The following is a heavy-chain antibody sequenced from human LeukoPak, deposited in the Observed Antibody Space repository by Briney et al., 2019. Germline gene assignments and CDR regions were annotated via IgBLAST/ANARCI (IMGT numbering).Heavy chain of an antibody. CDR2: MSSDGSKI. J-gene: IGHJ4*02. CDR3: ARSTLRYCGGDCGY. D-gene: IGHD2-21*02. V-gene: IGHV3-30-3*01. CDR1: GFTFSSYV. Sequence: PGRSLRLSCEASGFTFSSYVMHWVRQAPGKGLEWVALMSSDGSKIYYADSAKGRFTISRDNAKNSLYLQMNSLRAEDTAVYYCARSTLRYCGGDCGYWGQGTLVTVSS.